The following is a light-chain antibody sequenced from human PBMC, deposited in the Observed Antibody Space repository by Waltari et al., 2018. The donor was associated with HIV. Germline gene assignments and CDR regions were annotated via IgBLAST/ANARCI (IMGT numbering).Light chain of an antibody. V-gene: IGLV2-23*02. CDR1: SSDVGGYNL. J-gene: IGLJ2*01. Sequence: QSALTQPASVSGSPGQSITISCTGTSSDVGGYNLVSWYQQHPGKAPKLMIYEVSKRPSGVSNRFSGSKAGNTAALTSSGLQSEDEADYYCCAYAGSTTYVIFGGGTKLTFL. CDR3: CAYAGSTTYVI. CDR2: EVS.